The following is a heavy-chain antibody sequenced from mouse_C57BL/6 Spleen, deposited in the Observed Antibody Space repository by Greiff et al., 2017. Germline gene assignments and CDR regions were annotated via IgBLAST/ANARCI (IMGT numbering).Heavy chain of an antibody. CDR2: IYPRSGNT. V-gene: IGHV1-81*01. J-gene: IGHJ2*01. CDR1: GYTFTSYG. CDR3: ARDSSGYEEDYFDY. Sequence: QVQLQQSGAELARPGASVKLSCKASGYTFTSYGISWVKQRTGQGLEWIGEIYPRSGNTYYNEKFKGKATLTADKSSSTAYMELRSLTSEDSAVYFCARDSSGYEEDYFDYWGQGTTLTVSS. D-gene: IGHD3-2*02.